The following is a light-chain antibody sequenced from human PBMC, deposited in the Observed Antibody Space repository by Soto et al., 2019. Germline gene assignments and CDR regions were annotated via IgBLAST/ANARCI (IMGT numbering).Light chain of an antibody. Sequence: AIQLTQSPSSLSAYVGDSVSITCRASQGISSALAWYQQKPGRAPKLLIYDASSLEGGVPSRFSGSRSGTDFTLTVSSLQPEDFATYYFQQFDDYPFTFGPGPKVDIK. CDR1: QGISSA. CDR3: QQFDDYPFT. V-gene: IGKV1D-13*01. CDR2: DAS. J-gene: IGKJ3*01.